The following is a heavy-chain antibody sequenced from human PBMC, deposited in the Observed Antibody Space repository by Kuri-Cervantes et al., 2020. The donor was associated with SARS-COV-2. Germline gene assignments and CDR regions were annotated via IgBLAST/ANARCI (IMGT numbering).Heavy chain of an antibody. V-gene: IGHV3-30*18. CDR1: GLSINNYD. CDR2: ISYEGSNK. CDR3: AKSRGPFSLSVSLSVLDP. J-gene: IGHJ5*02. Sequence: GESLKISCAVSGLSINNYDMHWVRQAQGKGPEWVAVISYEGSNKHYSDSAKGRFTISRDNSKSMVYLQINSLRPEDTATYYCAKSRGPFSLSVSLSVLDPWGRGTLVTVSS. D-gene: IGHD2/OR15-2a*01.